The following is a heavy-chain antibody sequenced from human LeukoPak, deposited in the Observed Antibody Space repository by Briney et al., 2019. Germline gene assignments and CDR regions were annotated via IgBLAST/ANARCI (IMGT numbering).Heavy chain of an antibody. CDR2: INPNSGDT. J-gene: IGHJ5*02. CDR3: ARGGYVIVRDWFDP. D-gene: IGHD3-16*01. CDR1: GYTLTGYY. V-gene: IGHV1-2*02. Sequence: ASVKVSCKACGYTLTGYYMHWVRQAPGQGLEWMGCINPNSGDTKYAQKFQGRVTLTRDTSMNTAYMDLSRLRSDDTAIYYCARGGYVIVRDWFDPWGQGTLVTVSS.